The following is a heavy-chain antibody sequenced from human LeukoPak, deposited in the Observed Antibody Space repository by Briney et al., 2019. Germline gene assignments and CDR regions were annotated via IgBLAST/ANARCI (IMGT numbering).Heavy chain of an antibody. D-gene: IGHD2-15*01. CDR3: ARHECGGSCYPEDY. CDR2: IYYTGST. J-gene: IGHJ4*02. Sequence: SETLSLTCTVFGGSISSSYWSWIRQPPGKGLEWIGYIYYTGSTNYNPSLQSRVTISVDTSKNQFSLKLSSVTAADTAVYYCARHECGGSCYPEDYWGQGTLVTVSS. V-gene: IGHV4-59*08. CDR1: GGSISSSY.